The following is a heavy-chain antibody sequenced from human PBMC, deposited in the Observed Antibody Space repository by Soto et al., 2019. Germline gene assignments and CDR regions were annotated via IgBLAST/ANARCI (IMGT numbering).Heavy chain of an antibody. CDR2: IIPIFDTA. J-gene: IGHJ6*02. Sequence: QVQLVQAGAEVKKPGSSVKVSCKASGGTFSSYAISWVRQAPGQGLEWMGGIIPIFDTANYAQKFQGRVKITADESTSRAYMELSSLRSENTAVYYCARHDCISSSCYYYYYYGMDVWGQGTTVTVSS. V-gene: IGHV1-69*12. D-gene: IGHD2-15*01. CDR1: GGTFSSYA. CDR3: ARHDCISSSCYYYYYYGMDV.